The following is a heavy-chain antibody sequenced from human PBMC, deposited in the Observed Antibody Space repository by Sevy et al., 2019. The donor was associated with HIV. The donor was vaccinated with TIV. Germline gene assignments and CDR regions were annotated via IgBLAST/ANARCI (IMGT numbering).Heavy chain of an antibody. V-gene: IGHV4-30-4*01. CDR3: ARDGTEYTSSSVWFDP. D-gene: IGHD6-6*01. Sequence: SETLSLTCTVSGGSISSGNYYWHWIRQPPGKGLEWIGYISYTGNTYYNPSLKSPVTISVDTSNNQFSLRLTFVTAADTAVYYCARDGTEYTSSSVWFDPWGQGTLVTVSS. J-gene: IGHJ5*02. CDR2: ISYTGNT. CDR1: GGSISSGNYY.